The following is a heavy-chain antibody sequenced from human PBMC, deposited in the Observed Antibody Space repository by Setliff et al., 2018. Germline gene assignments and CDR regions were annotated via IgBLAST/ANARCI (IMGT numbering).Heavy chain of an antibody. CDR3: ARSAGYSSSWYNYYYGMDV. CDR2: IYYSGTT. J-gene: IGHJ6*02. Sequence: SETLSLTCSVSGGSISRSSYHYVWIRQPPGKGLEWIGSIYYSGTTHYNPSLKSRVTISVDTSKNQFSLKLSSVTAADTAVYYCARSAGYSSSWYNYYYGMDVWGQGTTGTSP. D-gene: IGHD6-13*01. CDR1: GGSISRSSYH. V-gene: IGHV4-39*07.